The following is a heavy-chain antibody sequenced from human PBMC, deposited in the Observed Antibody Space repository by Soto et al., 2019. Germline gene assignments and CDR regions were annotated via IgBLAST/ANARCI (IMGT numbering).Heavy chain of an antibody. CDR3: AKMGPGTGYYKPYYYYYMDV. J-gene: IGHJ6*03. CDR1: GFTFDDYA. Sequence: GGSLRLSCAASGFTFDDYAMHWVRQAPGKGLEWVSGISWNSGSIGYADSVKGRFTISRDNAKNSLYLQMNSLRAEDTALYYCAKMGPGTGYYKPYYYYYMDVWGKGTTVTVSS. CDR2: ISWNSGSI. D-gene: IGHD3-9*01. V-gene: IGHV3-9*01.